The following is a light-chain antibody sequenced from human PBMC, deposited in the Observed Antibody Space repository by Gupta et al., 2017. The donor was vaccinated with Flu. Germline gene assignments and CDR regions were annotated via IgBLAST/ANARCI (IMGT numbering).Light chain of an antibody. CDR1: QSISSY. CDR3: QQSYSTPPT. CDR2: AAS. V-gene: IGKV1-39*01. J-gene: IGKJ2*01. Sequence: IKLPQSPSSLSASVGDRVTITCRASQSISSYLNWYQQKPGKAPKLLIYAASSLQSGVPSRFSDSGSGTDFTLTISSLQPEDFATYYCQQSYSTPPTFGQGTKLEIK.